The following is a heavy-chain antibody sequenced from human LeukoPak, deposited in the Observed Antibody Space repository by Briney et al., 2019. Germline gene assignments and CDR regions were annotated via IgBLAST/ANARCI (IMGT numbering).Heavy chain of an antibody. CDR3: AREARSTSA. CDR1: GYSLSDSS. J-gene: IGHJ5*02. Sequence: ASVKVSCKVSGYSLSDSSMHWVRQAPGKGLEWMGTFNPEDGETIYAQRFQGRVTMTEDTSIDTAYLDLSSLRSEDTAVYYCAREARSTSAWGQGTLVTVSS. V-gene: IGHV1-24*01. D-gene: IGHD2-2*01. CDR2: FNPEDGET.